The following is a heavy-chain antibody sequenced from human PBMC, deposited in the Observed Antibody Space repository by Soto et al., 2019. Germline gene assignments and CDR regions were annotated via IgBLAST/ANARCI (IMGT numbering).Heavy chain of an antibody. J-gene: IGHJ5*02. Sequence: KSSETLSLTCTVSGGSISSYYWSWIRQPAGKGLEWIGRIYTSGSTNYNPSLKSRVTMSVDTSKNQFSLKLSSVTAADTAVYYCARYCSGGSCRNWFDPWGQGTLVTVSS. V-gene: IGHV4-4*07. CDR2: IYTSGST. D-gene: IGHD2-15*01. CDR3: ARYCSGGSCRNWFDP. CDR1: GGSISSYY.